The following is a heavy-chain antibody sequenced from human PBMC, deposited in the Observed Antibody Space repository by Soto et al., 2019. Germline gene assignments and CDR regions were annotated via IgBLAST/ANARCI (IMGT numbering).Heavy chain of an antibody. J-gene: IGHJ6*02. CDR1: GYTFTNYG. CDR2: ISAYNGNT. Sequence: GASVKVSCKASGYTFTNYGITWVRQAPGQGLEWMGWISAYNGNTHYTQRLQGRVTMTTDTSTSTAYMELRGLRSDDTAVYYCARESQEPERGWIPYYYYYGMDVWGQGTTVTVSS. D-gene: IGHD3-10*01. V-gene: IGHV1-18*01. CDR3: ARESQEPERGWIPYYYYYGMDV.